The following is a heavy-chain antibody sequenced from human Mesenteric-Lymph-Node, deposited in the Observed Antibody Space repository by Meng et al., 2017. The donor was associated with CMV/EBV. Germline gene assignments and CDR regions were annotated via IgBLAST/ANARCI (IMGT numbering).Heavy chain of an antibody. CDR1: GGSFSGYY. V-gene: IGHV4-34*01. Sequence: QVQLHQWGAGLLKPSDTLSVTCAVYGGSFSGYYWNWIRQSPEKGLEWIGEINHSGSTTYNPSFTSRIIISVDTSTNQISLNMSSVNAADTAVYYCARGSSYDILTGYFDYWGQGALVTVSS. D-gene: IGHD3-9*01. CDR3: ARGSSYDILTGYFDY. J-gene: IGHJ4*02. CDR2: INHSGST.